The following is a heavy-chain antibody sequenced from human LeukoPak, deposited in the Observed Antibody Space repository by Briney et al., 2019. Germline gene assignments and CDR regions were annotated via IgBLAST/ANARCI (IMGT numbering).Heavy chain of an antibody. CDR1: GGSISSSSYY. D-gene: IGHD2-8*01. CDR2: IYYSGST. CDR3: ARLGLMVCAHFDY. J-gene: IGHJ4*02. V-gene: IGHV4-39*01. Sequence: SETLSLTCTVSGGSISSSSYYWGWIRQPPGKGLEWIGSIYYSGSTYYNPSLKSRVTISVDTSKNQFSLKLSSVTAADTAVYYCARLGLMVCAHFDYWGQGTLVTVSS.